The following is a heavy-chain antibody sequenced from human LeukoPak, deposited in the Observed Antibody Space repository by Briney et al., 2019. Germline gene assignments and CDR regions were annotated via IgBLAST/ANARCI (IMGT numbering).Heavy chain of an antibody. J-gene: IGHJ4*02. CDR3: ARGPLVVVAATLDY. Sequence: PGGSLRLSCAASGFTFSDYYMSWIRQAPGKGLEWVSYISSSSSYTNYADSVKGRFTISRDNAKNPLYLQMNSLRAEDTAVYYCARGPLVVVAATLDYWGQGTLVTVSS. CDR1: GFTFSDYY. V-gene: IGHV3-11*05. CDR2: ISSSSSYT. D-gene: IGHD2-15*01.